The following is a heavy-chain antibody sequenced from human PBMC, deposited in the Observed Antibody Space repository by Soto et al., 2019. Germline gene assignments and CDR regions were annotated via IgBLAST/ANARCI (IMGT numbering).Heavy chain of an antibody. J-gene: IGHJ4*02. CDR2: VTSDGGST. D-gene: IGHD3-22*01. CDR3: ATDGYYYASFDS. CDR1: GFTFNNYA. V-gene: IGHV3-23*01. Sequence: EVKLLESGGGLVQPGGSLRLSCAASGFTFNNYAMNWVRQAPGKGLEWVSGVTSDGGSTFYADSVKGRFAISRDDSKNTLYLQMDSLRAEDTAVYYCATDGYYYASFDSWGRGALVIVSS.